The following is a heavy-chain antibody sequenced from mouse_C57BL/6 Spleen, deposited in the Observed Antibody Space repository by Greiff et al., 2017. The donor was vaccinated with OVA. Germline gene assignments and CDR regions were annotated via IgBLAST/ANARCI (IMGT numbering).Heavy chain of an antibody. Sequence: EVQVVESGEGLVKPGGSLKLSCAASGFTFSSYAMSWVRQTPEKRLEWVAYISSGGDYIYYADTVKGRFTISRDNARNTLYLQMSSLKSEDTAMYYCTRRDSSSFFDYWGQGTTLTVSS. J-gene: IGHJ2*01. D-gene: IGHD1-1*01. CDR3: TRRDSSSFFDY. CDR2: ISSGGDYI. CDR1: GFTFSSYA. V-gene: IGHV5-9-1*02.